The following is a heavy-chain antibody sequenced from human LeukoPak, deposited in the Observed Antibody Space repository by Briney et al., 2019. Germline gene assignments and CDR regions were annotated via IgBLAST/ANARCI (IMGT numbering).Heavy chain of an antibody. Sequence: PGGSLRLSCAASGLTFDDYAMHWVRQAPGKGLEWVSGISWNGGSIGYADYVKGRFTISRDNAKNSLYLQMSSLRAEDTALYYCARQSGRSYYYFYYMDVWGRGTTVTVSS. CDR1: GLTFDDYA. V-gene: IGHV3-9*01. J-gene: IGHJ6*03. CDR2: ISWNGGSI. CDR3: ARQSGRSYYYFYYMDV. D-gene: IGHD5-12*01.